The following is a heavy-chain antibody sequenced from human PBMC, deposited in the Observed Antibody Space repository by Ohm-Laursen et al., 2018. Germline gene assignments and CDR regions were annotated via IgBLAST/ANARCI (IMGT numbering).Heavy chain of an antibody. J-gene: IGHJ4*02. CDR3: ARVLSSGWYFDF. Sequence: SLRLSCAAFGFTFSIYSMNWVRQAPGKGLEWISYISSSSSTIYYADSVKGRFTISRDNAKNSLYLQMNSLRAEDTAVYYCARVLSSGWYFDFWGQGTLVTVSS. CDR1: GFTFSIYS. V-gene: IGHV3-48*01. CDR2: ISSSSSTI. D-gene: IGHD6-19*01.